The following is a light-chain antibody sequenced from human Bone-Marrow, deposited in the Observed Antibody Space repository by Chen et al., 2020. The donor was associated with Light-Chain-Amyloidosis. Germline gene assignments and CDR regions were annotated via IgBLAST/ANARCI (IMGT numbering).Light chain of an antibody. CDR3: CSYAGIYWV. Sequence: QSALTQPRSVSGSPGQSVTISCTGTSRDVGGYDSVSWYQQYPGKAPKLMIYDVSKRPSGVPNRFAASKSGNTASLTSSGLQAEEEADYYCCSYAGIYWVFGGGTKLTIL. CDR2: DVS. J-gene: IGLJ3*02. CDR1: SRDVGGYDS. V-gene: IGLV2-11*01.